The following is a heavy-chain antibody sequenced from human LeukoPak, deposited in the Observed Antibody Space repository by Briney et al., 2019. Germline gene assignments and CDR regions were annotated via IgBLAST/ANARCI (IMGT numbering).Heavy chain of an antibody. D-gene: IGHD3-16*01. CDR3: ARGGGGGRSPASY. V-gene: IGHV4-59*01. CDR1: GGSISSYY. Sequence: PSETLSLICTDSGGSISSYYWSWIRQPPGKGLEWIGYIYYSGSTNYNPSLKSRVTISVGTSKNQFSRKLSSVTAADTAVYYCARGGGGGRSPASYWGQGTLVTVSS. CDR2: IYYSGST. J-gene: IGHJ4*02.